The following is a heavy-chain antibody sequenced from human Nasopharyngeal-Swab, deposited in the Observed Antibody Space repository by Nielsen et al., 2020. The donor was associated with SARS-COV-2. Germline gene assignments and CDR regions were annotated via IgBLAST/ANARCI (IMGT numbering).Heavy chain of an antibody. CDR2: IRSKAYGGTT. Sequence: WIRQPPGKGLEWVGFIRSKAYGGTTEYAASVKGRFTISRDDSKCIAYLQMNSLKTEDTAVYYCTRDLYNWNHDAFDIWGQGTMVTVSS. D-gene: IGHD1-20*01. V-gene: IGHV3-49*02. J-gene: IGHJ3*02. CDR3: TRDLYNWNHDAFDI.